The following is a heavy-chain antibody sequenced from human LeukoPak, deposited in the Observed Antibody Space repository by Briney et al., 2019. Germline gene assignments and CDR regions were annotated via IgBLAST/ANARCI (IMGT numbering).Heavy chain of an antibody. Sequence: PSETLSLTCAVYGGSFSGYYWSWIRQPPGKGLEWIGEINHSGSTNYNPSLKSRVTISVDTFKNQFSLKLSSVTAADTAVYYCARLVALGYCSSTSCYTPDYWGQGTLVTVSS. D-gene: IGHD2-2*02. CDR1: GGSFSGYY. CDR3: ARLVALGYCSSTSCYTPDY. J-gene: IGHJ4*02. V-gene: IGHV4-34*01. CDR2: INHSGST.